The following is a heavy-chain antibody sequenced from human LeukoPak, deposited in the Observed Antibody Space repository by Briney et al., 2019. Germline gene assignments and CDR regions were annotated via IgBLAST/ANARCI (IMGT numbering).Heavy chain of an antibody. J-gene: IGHJ5*02. CDR3: ARHLITMVRGVIRRAYNWFYP. CDR1: GGSISSSSYY. V-gene: IGHV4-39*01. CDR2: IYYSGST. D-gene: IGHD3-10*01. Sequence: SETLSLTCTVSGGSISSSSYYWGWIRQPPGKGLEWIGSIYYSGSTYYNPSIKSRVTISVDTSKNRFSLKLGSVTAADSAVYYSARHLITMVRGVIRRAYNWFYPWGQGTLVTVSS.